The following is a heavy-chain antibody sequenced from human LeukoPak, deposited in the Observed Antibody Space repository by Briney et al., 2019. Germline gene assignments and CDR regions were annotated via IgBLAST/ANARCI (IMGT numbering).Heavy chain of an antibody. CDR3: AKELRPNYY. D-gene: IGHD4-17*01. Sequence: GGSLRLSCAASGFTFSSHAMSWVRQAPGRGLEWVSSIDISGSNAYYADSVKGRFTISRDNSRNTLYLQMDRLKVEASAIYYCAKELRPNYYWGQGTLVTASS. CDR1: GFTFSSHA. V-gene: IGHV3-23*01. CDR2: IDISGSNA. J-gene: IGHJ4*02.